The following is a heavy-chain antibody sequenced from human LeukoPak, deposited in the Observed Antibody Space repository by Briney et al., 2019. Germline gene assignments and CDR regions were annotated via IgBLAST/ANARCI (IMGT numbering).Heavy chain of an antibody. V-gene: IGHV4-59*08. Sequence: ASETLSLTCNVSGGLISTYYWSWIRQSPGKGLEWIGYIYSGGSTSYNPSLKSRVTISVDTSKNQFSLKLSSVTAADTAVYYCARHRGSSWNYFDYWGQGTLVTVSS. D-gene: IGHD6-13*01. CDR1: GGLISTYY. CDR2: IYSGGST. CDR3: ARHRGSSWNYFDY. J-gene: IGHJ4*02.